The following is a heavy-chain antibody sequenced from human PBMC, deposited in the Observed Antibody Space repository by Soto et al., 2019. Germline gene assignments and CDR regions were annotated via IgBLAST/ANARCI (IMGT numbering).Heavy chain of an antibody. D-gene: IGHD1-26*01. CDR2: MYQSGTT. CDR1: GFSISIGYY. V-gene: IGHV4-38-2*02. J-gene: IGHJ4*02. Sequence: SATLSLTCTVSGFSISIGYYWGWVRQPPGKGLEWIGSMYQSGTTYYNPSLKSRVTISINMSKNQFSLKLTSVTAADTAVYYCARDWYRDGYKGGYFDYWGQGTLVNVSS. CDR3: ARDWYRDGYKGGYFDY.